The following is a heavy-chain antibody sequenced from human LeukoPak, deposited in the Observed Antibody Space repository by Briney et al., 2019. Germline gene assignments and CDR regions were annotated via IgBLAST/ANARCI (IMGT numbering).Heavy chain of an antibody. CDR3: ARHQGGATIDY. CDR2: IYPADSDT. Sequence: GESLKISCKGSGYSFTNYWIGWVRQMPGKGLEWMGIIYPADSDTRYSPSFQGRVSISADKSISTTYLQWSSLKASDTAMYYCARHQGGATIDYWGQGTLVTVSS. CDR1: GYSFTNYW. V-gene: IGHV5-51*01. D-gene: IGHD5-12*01. J-gene: IGHJ4*02.